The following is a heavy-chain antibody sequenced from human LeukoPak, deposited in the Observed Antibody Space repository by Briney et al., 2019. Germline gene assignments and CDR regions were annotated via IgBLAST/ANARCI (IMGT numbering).Heavy chain of an antibody. CDR2: LYPGVST. CDR1: GGSISSSSYY. D-gene: IGHD4-17*01. CDR3: ARSAVTRAGVFDY. Sequence: SETLSLTCTVSGGSISSSSYYWGWIRQPAGTGLEWLGRLYPGVSTNYSPSLKSRLTMSVDTSKNQFSLKLTSMTAADTAVYFCARSAVTRAGVFDYWGRGTLVTVSS. V-gene: IGHV4-61*02. J-gene: IGHJ4*02.